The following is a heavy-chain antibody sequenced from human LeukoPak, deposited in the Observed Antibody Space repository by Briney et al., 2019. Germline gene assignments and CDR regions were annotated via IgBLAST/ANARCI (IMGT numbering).Heavy chain of an antibody. Sequence: GGSLRLSCASSGFTFTNAWMSWVRQAPGKGLEWVGRIKSKTDGGTTDYAAPVKGRFTISRDDSKTTLYLQMNSLKSEDTAMYYCTTVRGSSYQYFQRWGQGTLVTVSS. CDR3: TTVRGSSYQYFQR. CDR2: IKSKTDGGTT. J-gene: IGHJ1*01. CDR1: GFTFTNAW. V-gene: IGHV3-15*01. D-gene: IGHD6-13*01.